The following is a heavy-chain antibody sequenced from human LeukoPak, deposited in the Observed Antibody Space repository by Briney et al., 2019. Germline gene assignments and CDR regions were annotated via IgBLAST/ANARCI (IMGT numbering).Heavy chain of an antibody. D-gene: IGHD3-3*01. CDR3: ASTTTLRFLEDY. V-gene: IGHV1-2*02. CDR1: GYTFTGYY. CDR2: INPNSGGT. J-gene: IGHJ4*02. Sequence: GASVKGSCKASGYTFTGYYVHWVRQAPGQGLEWMGWINPNSGGTNYAQKFQGRVTVTRDTSISTAYMELSMLRSDGTAVYYCASTTTLRFLEDYWGQGTLVTVSS.